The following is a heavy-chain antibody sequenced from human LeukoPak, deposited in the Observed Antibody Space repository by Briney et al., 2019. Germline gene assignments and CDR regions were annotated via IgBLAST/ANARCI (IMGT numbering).Heavy chain of an antibody. V-gene: IGHV3-49*03. D-gene: IGHD1-26*01. Sequence: GGSLRLSCTASGFTFGDYAMSWFRQAPGKGLEWVGFIRSKTYGGTTEYAASVKGRFTISRDDSKSIAYLQMNSLKTEDTAVYYCTRVTSMDSGSYRFDYWGQGTLVTVSS. CDR3: TRVTSMDSGSYRFDY. CDR1: GFTFGDYA. CDR2: IRSKTYGGTT. J-gene: IGHJ4*02.